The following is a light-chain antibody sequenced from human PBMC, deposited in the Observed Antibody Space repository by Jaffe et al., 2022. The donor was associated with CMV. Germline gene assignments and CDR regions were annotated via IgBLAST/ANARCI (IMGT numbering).Light chain of an antibody. Sequence: DIQMTQSPSTLSASVGDRVTITCRASQSIGSRLAWYQQKPGKAPKLLIYQASILESGVPSSFSGSESGIEFTLTISSLQPDDFATYYCQQYNTFPWTFGQGTTVDFK. V-gene: IGKV1-5*03. J-gene: IGKJ1*01. CDR2: QAS. CDR1: QSIGSR. CDR3: QQYNTFPWT.